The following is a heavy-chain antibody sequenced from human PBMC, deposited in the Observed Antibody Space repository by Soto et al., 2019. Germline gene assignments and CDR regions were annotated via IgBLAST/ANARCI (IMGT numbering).Heavy chain of an antibody. D-gene: IGHD3-10*02. Sequence: PGGSLRLSCAASEFTFSNYAMSWVRQAPGKGLEWVSAISYGGGTTYYADSVKGRFTISRDNSKNTLYLQMNSLRAEDTAVYYCAYCSWSYLDIPYGMYFWGQGTTVPVSS. CDR3: AYCSWSYLDIPYGMYF. V-gene: IGHV3-23*01. J-gene: IGHJ6*02. CDR2: ISYGGGTT. CDR1: EFTFSNYA.